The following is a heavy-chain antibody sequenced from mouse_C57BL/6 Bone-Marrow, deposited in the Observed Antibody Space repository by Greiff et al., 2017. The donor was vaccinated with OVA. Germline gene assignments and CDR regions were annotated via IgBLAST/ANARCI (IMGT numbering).Heavy chain of an antibody. CDR1: GFNIKDYY. J-gene: IGHJ2*01. D-gene: IGHD2-3*01. CDR3: ARDGSFDY. CDR2: IDPENGNT. Sequence: EVQGVESGAELVRPGALVKLSCKASGFNIKDYYMHWVKQRPEQGLEWIGWIDPENGNTIYDPKFQGKASITADTSSNTAYLQLSSLTSEDTAVYYCARDGSFDYWGQGTTLTVSS. V-gene: IGHV14-1*02.